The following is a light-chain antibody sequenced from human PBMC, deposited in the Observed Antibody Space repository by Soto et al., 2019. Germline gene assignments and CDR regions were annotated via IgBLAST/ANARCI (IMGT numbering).Light chain of an antibody. CDR2: RTS. J-gene: IGKJ2*01. Sequence: DIQMSQSPSSLSASVGDRITITCRASQSLGDYLNWYQQKPGMAPKLLIYRTSTVQSGIPSRFSGSGSGTQFTLTISGLRPEDSATYFCQQGQATPYTFGQGTILDIK. CDR3: QQGQATPYT. CDR1: QSLGDY. V-gene: IGKV1-39*01.